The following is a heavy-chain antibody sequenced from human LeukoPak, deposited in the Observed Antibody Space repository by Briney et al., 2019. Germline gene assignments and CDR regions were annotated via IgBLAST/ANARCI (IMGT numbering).Heavy chain of an antibody. Sequence: PGGSLRLSCAASAFTFSNYAMSWVRQAPGKGLEWVSEISGSGGSTYYADSVKGRFTISRDNAKNSLYLQMNSLRAEDTAVYYCARGSKSSGWYFAFDIWGQGTMVTVSS. J-gene: IGHJ3*02. V-gene: IGHV3-23*01. D-gene: IGHD6-19*01. CDR2: ISGSGGST. CDR1: AFTFSNYA. CDR3: ARGSKSSGWYFAFDI.